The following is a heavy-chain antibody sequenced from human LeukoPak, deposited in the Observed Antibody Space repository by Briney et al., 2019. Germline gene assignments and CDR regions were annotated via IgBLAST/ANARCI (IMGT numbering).Heavy chain of an antibody. CDR3: ARGDTVTTPQESGDFCFDY. Sequence: GASVKVSCRASGYTFTSYGISWVRQAPGQGLEWMGGIIPIFGTANYAQKFQGRVTITADESTSTAYMELSSLRSEDTAVYYCARGDTVTTPQESGDFCFDYWGQGTLVTVSS. CDR1: GYTFTSYG. D-gene: IGHD4-11*01. V-gene: IGHV1-69*13. CDR2: IIPIFGTA. J-gene: IGHJ4*02.